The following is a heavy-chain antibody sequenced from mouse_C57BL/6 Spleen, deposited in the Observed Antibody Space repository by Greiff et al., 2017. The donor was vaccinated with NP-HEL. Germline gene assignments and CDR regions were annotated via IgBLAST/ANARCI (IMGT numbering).Heavy chain of an antibody. V-gene: IGHV10-1*01. D-gene: IGHD4-1*01. J-gene: IGHJ2*01. CDR1: GFSFNTYA. CDR2: IRSKSNNYAT. Sequence: EVHLVESGGGLVQPKGSLKLSCAASGFSFNTYAMNWVRQAPGKCLEWVARIRSKSNNYATYYADSVKDRFTISRDDSESILYLQMNNLKTEDTAMYYCVRDWDYFDYGGKGTTLTVSS. CDR3: VRDWDYFDY.